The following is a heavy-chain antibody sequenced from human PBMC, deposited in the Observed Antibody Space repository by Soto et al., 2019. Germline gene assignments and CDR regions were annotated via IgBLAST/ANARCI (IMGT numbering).Heavy chain of an antibody. V-gene: IGHV1-69*12. CDR2: TTPFFGTA. D-gene: IGHD3-16*01. J-gene: IGHJ4*02. CDR1: EGTLAGMA. CDR3: ARDGFGGVLY. Sequence: QLGQPGAGVRRLGPRGRSSGKASEGTLAGMAIGWVRRAPGKGLEWMGGTTPFFGTANYAQKFQGRVTITADESTSTAYMELSSLRSEDTAVYYCARDGFGGVLYWGQGTLVTVSS.